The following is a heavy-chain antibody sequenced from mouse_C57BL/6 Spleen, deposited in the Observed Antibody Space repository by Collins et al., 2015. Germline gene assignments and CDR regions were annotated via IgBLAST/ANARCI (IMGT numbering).Heavy chain of an antibody. V-gene: IGHV1-15*01. CDR2: IDPETGGT. CDR3: TRSGDYDRFAY. CDR1: GYTFTDYE. D-gene: IGHD2-4*01. J-gene: IGHJ3*01. Sequence: QVQLQQSGAELVRPGASVTLSCKASGYTFTDYEMHWVKQTPVHGLEWIGAIDPETGGTAYNQKFKGKAILTADKSSSTAYMELRSLTSEDSAVYYCTRSGDYDRFAYWGQRDSGHCLC.